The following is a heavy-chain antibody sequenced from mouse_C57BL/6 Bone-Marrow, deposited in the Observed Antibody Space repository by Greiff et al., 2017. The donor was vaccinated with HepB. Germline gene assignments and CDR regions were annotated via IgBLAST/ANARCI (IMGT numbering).Heavy chain of an antibody. Sequence: DVKLVESGGGLVQSGRSLRLSCATSGFTFSAFYMEWVRQAPGKGLEWIAASRNKANDYTTEYSASVKGRFIVSRDTSKSILYLQMNALRAEDTTIDYCARDAGLGSSRYYAMDYWGQGTSVTVSS. CDR2: SRNKANDYTT. J-gene: IGHJ4*01. CDR3: ARDAGLGSSRYYAMDY. CDR1: GFTFSAFY. D-gene: IGHD1-1*01. V-gene: IGHV7-1*01.